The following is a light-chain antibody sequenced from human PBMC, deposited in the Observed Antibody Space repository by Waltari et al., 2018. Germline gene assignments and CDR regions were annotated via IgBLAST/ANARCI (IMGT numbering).Light chain of an antibody. Sequence: DIHLTQSPSSLSASVGDTVTIPCRASQDICASVNWAQQRPGEAPKLLIFDAYSLVRGAPSRFSGGGSRTQFTFTITGLQAEDIATYYCQQFGSLPWTFGQGTTVE. CDR2: DAY. CDR3: QQFGSLPWT. CDR1: QDICAS. V-gene: IGKV1-33*01. J-gene: IGKJ1*01.